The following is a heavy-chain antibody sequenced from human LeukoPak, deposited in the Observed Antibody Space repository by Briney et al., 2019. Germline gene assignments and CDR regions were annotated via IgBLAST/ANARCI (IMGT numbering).Heavy chain of an antibody. CDR1: GGSISSSNW. Sequence: SGTLSLTCAVSGGSISSSNWWSWVRQPPGKGLEWIGEIYHSGSTNYNPSLKSRVTISVDTSKNQFSLKLSSVTAADTAVYYCARSGSGTYYKGFDYWGQGNLVTVSS. CDR2: IYHSGST. D-gene: IGHD3-10*01. V-gene: IGHV4-4*02. J-gene: IGHJ4*02. CDR3: ARSGSGTYYKGFDY.